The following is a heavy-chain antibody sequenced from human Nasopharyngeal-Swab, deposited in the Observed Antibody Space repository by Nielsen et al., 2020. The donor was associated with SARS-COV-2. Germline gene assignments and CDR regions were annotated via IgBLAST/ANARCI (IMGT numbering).Heavy chain of an antibody. CDR2: TIPILGLA. V-gene: IGHV1-69*04. D-gene: IGHD5-18*01. CDR1: GGTFSNYA. Sequence: SVKVSCKASGGTFSNYAISWVRQAPGQGLEWMGRTIPILGLANYAQKFLGRVTITADKSTNTVYMELSSLRSEDTAVYYCARDTPEDTTLVTAYYYYMDVWGKGTTVTVSS. J-gene: IGHJ6*03. CDR3: ARDTPEDTTLVTAYYYYMDV.